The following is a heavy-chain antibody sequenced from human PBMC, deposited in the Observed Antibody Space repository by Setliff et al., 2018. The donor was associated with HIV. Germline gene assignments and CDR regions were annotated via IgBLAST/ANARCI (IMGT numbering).Heavy chain of an antibody. Sequence: SVKVSCKPSGGTFSSYAITWVRQAPGQGLEWMGGIIPILGMANYAQKFQGRLTIPADESLTTAYMELSSLTSEDTAVYYCARPTTEGDYYDSSGYLSGAFDIWGQGTMVTVSS. CDR3: ARPTTEGDYYDSSGYLSGAFDI. CDR2: IIPILGMA. D-gene: IGHD3-22*01. V-gene: IGHV1-69*10. CDR1: GGTFSSYA. J-gene: IGHJ3*02.